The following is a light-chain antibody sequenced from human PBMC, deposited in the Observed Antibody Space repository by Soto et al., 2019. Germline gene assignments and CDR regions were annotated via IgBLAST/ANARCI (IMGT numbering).Light chain of an antibody. J-gene: IGKJ1*01. Sequence: DIVMTQTPLSSPVTLGQPASISCRSSQSLVHSDGNTYLSWLQQRPGQPPRLLFYKVSNRFSGVPDRFSGSGSGTEFTLTISSLQSEDFAVYYCQQYNNWPTWTFGQGTKVEIK. CDR2: KVS. CDR1: QSLVHSDGNTY. CDR3: QQYNNWPTWT. V-gene: IGKV2-24*01.